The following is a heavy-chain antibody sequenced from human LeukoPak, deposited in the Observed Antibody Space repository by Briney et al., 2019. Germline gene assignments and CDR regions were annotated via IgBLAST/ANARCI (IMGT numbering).Heavy chain of an antibody. CDR3: ARGSMQWPNWYFDL. CDR2: ISAYNGNI. D-gene: IGHD6-19*01. Sequence: GASVKVSCKASGYTFTSYGISWVRQAPGQGLEWMGWISAYNGNINYAQKLQGRVTMTTDTSTSTAYMELRSLRSDDTAVYYCARGSMQWPNWYFDLWGRGTLVTVSS. CDR1: GYTFTSYG. V-gene: IGHV1-18*01. J-gene: IGHJ2*01.